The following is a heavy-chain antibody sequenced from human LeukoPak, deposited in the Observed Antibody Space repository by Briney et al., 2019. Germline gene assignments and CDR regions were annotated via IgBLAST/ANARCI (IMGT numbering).Heavy chain of an antibody. V-gene: IGHV3-53*01. CDR3: ARRTPYCSSTSCYFDY. J-gene: IGHJ4*02. CDR2: IYSGGST. Sequence: GGSLRLSCAASGFTVSSNYMTWVRQAPGKGPEWVSVIYSGGSTYYVDSVKGRFTISRDNSKNTLYLQMNSLRAEDTAVYYCARRTPYCSSTSCYFDYWGQGTLVTVSS. D-gene: IGHD2-2*01. CDR1: GFTVSSNY.